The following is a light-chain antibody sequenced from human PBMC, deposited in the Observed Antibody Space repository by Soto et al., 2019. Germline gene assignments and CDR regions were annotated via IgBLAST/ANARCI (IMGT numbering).Light chain of an antibody. V-gene: IGKV1-33*01. CDR1: QDIGKF. CDR2: DAY. J-gene: IGKJ4*01. CDR3: QQADNVPVT. Sequence: DIQMTQSPSSLSASVGDRVTIICQASQDIGKFVNWYQQKAGKAPKLRIYDAYTFQPGVPSRFSGSASGTDFSFTNCTFKITNLQPQDYATYYCQQADNVPVTFGVGTRVEIK.